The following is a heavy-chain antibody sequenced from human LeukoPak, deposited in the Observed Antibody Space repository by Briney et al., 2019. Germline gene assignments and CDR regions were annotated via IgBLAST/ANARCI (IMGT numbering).Heavy chain of an antibody. CDR3: AHRRRYYDSSGYYYDDS. Sequence: SGPTLVKPTQTLTLTCTFSGFSLNTSGVGVGWIRQPPGKALEWLALIYWDDDKRYSPSLKSRLTITKDTSKNQVVLTMTNMDPVDTATYYCAHRRRYYDSSGYYYDDSWGQGTLVTVSS. CDR1: GFSLNTSGVG. V-gene: IGHV2-5*02. D-gene: IGHD3-22*01. CDR2: IYWDDDK. J-gene: IGHJ4*02.